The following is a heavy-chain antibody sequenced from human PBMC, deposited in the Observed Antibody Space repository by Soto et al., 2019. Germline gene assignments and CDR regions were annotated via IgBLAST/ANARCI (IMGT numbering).Heavy chain of an antibody. D-gene: IGHD6-19*01. V-gene: IGHV1-3*01. J-gene: IGHJ4*02. CDR3: ARGGGYSSGWFDYFDY. CDR1: GYTFTSYA. Sequence: QVQLVQSGAEVKKPGASVKVSCKASGYTFTSYAMHWVRQAPGQRLEWMGWINAGNGNTKYSQKFQGRVTITRDTXAXIAYRELSSLRSEDTAVYYCARGGGYSSGWFDYFDYWGQGTLVTVSS. CDR2: INAGNGNT.